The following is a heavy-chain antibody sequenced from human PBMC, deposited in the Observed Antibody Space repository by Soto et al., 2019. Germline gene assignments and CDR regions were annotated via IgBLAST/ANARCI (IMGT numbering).Heavy chain of an antibody. Sequence: GASVKVSCKASGYTFTSYGISWVRQAPGQGLEWMGWISAYNGNTNHAQKLQGRVTMTTDTSTSTAYMELRSLRSDDTAVYYCARLLGYCSGGSCSRDFDYWGQGILVTVSS. D-gene: IGHD2-15*01. J-gene: IGHJ4*02. CDR2: ISAYNGNT. V-gene: IGHV1-18*01. CDR3: ARLLGYCSGGSCSRDFDY. CDR1: GYTFTSYG.